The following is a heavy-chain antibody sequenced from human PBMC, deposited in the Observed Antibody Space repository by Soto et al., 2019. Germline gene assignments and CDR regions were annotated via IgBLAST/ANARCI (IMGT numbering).Heavy chain of an antibody. D-gene: IGHD5-12*01. CDR1: GITFSTYA. Sequence: QVQLVQSVAEVKKPGASVKVSCKASGITFSTYAIHWVRQAPGQGLEWMGWINAGNGNTRYSQKFQGRVTLTRDTSASTTYMDLSSLRSEDTAIYYCARAISGYVTWGQGTLVTVSS. V-gene: IGHV1-3*01. J-gene: IGHJ4*02. CDR3: ARAISGYVT. CDR2: INAGNGNT.